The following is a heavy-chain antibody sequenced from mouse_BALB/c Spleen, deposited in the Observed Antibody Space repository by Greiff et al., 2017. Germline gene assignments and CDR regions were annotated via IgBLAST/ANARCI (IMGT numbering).Heavy chain of an antibody. D-gene: IGHD4-1*01. CDR1: GYSITSGYY. V-gene: IGHV3-6*02. CDR2: ISYDGSN. CDR3: ANWDPFAY. J-gene: IGHJ3*01. Sequence: EVQLQQSGPGLVKPSQSLSLTCSVTGYSITSGYYWNWIRQFPGNKLEWMGYISYDGSNNYNPSLKNRISITRDTSKNQFFLKLNSVTTEDTATYYCANWDPFAYWGQGTLVTVSA.